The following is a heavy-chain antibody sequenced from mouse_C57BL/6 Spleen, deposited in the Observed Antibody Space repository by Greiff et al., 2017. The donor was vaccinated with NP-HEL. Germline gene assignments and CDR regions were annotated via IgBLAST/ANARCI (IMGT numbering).Heavy chain of an antibody. CDR3: ARPHYYGSPLFAY. Sequence: EVKLMESGGGLVKPGGSLKLSCAASGFTFSDYGMHWVRQAPEKGLEWVAYISSGSSTIYYADTVKGRFTISRDNAKNTLFLQMTSLRSEDTAMYYCARPHYYGSPLFAYWGQGTLVTVSA. V-gene: IGHV5-17*01. CDR1: GFTFSDYG. J-gene: IGHJ3*01. CDR2: ISSGSSTI. D-gene: IGHD1-1*01.